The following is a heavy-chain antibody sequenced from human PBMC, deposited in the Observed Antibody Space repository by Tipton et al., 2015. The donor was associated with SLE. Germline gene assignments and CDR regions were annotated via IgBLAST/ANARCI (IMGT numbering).Heavy chain of an antibody. CDR2: IYDRGST. V-gene: IGHV4-61*01. D-gene: IGHD3-3*01. J-gene: IGHJ4*02. Sequence: VKPSETLSLTCTVSGGSVSSPIDYWSWIRQSPGKGLEWIGSIYDRGSTNYNPSLKSRVTISVDTSKNQVSLRLTSVTAADTAVYTCARHYNLFSAFGSWGQGTLVTVSS. CDR3: ARHYNLFSAFGS. CDR1: GGSVSSPIDY.